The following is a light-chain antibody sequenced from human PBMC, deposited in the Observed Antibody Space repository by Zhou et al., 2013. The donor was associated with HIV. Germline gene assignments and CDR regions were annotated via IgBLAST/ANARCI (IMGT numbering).Light chain of an antibody. J-gene: IGKJ2*04. Sequence: EIVLTQSPGTLSLSPGERATLSCRASQSVDSNFLAWYQQKSGQAPRLLIYGASSRAAGIPDRFSGSGSGTDFTLTISRLEPEDFAVYYCQQYGSSPMCSFGQGTKLEIK. CDR1: QSVDSNF. CDR2: GAS. V-gene: IGKV3-20*01. CDR3: QQYGSSPMCS.